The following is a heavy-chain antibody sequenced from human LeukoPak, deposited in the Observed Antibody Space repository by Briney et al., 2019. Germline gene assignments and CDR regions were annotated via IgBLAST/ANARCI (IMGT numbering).Heavy chain of an antibody. D-gene: IGHD6-13*01. CDR2: INHGGST. J-gene: IGHJ3*02. CDR3: ARDREQQLVRFYNAFDI. CDR1: GGSFSGDF. Sequence: PSETLSLTCAVYGGSFSGDFWSWIRQSPGKGLEWIGEINHGGSTTYNPSLQSRVTMSVDTSTNQISLKMTSVTAADTAIYYCARDREQQLVRFYNAFDIWGQGTMVTVSS. V-gene: IGHV4-34*01.